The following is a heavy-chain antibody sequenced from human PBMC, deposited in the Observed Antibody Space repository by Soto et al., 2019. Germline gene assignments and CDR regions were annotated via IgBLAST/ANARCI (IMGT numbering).Heavy chain of an antibody. Sequence: PSETLSLTCTVSGGSISSGGYYWSWIRQHPGKGLEWIGYIYYSGSTYYNPSLKSRVTISVDTSKNQFSLKLSSVTAADTAVYYCARQSLIRDLTGHYYYYMDVWGKGTTVTVSS. J-gene: IGHJ6*03. CDR3: ARQSLIRDLTGHYYYYMDV. CDR1: GGSISSGGYY. V-gene: IGHV4-31*03. D-gene: IGHD7-27*01. CDR2: IYYSGST.